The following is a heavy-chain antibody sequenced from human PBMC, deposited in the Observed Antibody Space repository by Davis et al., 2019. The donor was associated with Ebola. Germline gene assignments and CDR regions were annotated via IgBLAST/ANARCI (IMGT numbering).Heavy chain of an antibody. CDR2: ISHSGST. CDR1: GASFSPYY. D-gene: IGHD3-10*01. CDR3: ARVPGDSVSTWFFDY. V-gene: IGHV4-59*01. Sequence: PGGSLRLSCTVSGASFSPYYWSWIRQPPEKGLEWLGYISHSGSTNYNPSLKSRVTISVDTSENQFSLKLTSVTTADTAVYYCARVPGDSVSTWFFDYWGRGTLVTVSS. J-gene: IGHJ2*01.